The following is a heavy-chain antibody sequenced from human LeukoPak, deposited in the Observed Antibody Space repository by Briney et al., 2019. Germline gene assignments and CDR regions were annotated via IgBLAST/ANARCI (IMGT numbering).Heavy chain of an antibody. Sequence: GRSLRLSCAASGFTVSNFALHWVRQAPGKGLERVAVISYDGSMKYYADSVVGRFTSSRDNSKNTLFLQMNSLRADHTAVYCCARALSSTAFHNFGSWGQGTLVSVSS. CDR1: GFTVSNFA. CDR3: ARALSSTAFHNFGS. V-gene: IGHV3-30*04. J-gene: IGHJ4*02. CDR2: ISYDGSMK. D-gene: IGHD2-2*01.